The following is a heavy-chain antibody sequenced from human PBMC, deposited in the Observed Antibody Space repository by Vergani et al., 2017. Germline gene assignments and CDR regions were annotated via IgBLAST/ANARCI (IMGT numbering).Heavy chain of an antibody. J-gene: IGHJ3*02. Sequence: EVQLVESGGGLVKPGGSLRLSCAASGFTFSSYSMNWVRQAPGKGLEWVSSISSSSSHIYYADSVKGRFTISRDNAKNSLYLQMNSLRAEDTAVYYCGKDFAEMATIQAFDIWGQGTMVTVSS. V-gene: IGHV3-21*01. CDR1: GFTFSSYS. CDR2: ISSSSSHI. D-gene: IGHD5-24*01. CDR3: GKDFAEMATIQAFDI.